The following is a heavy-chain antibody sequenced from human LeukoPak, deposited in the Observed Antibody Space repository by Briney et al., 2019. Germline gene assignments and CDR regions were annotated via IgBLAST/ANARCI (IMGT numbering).Heavy chain of an antibody. Sequence: GGSLRLSCAASGFTFRSYAMHWVRQAPGKGLEWVAIIWYDGSNKYYADSVKGRFTISRDNSKNTLYLQMNSLRAEDTAVYYCARDLPSVAGTMDYWGRRTLVTVSS. V-gene: IGHV3-33*01. CDR2: IWYDGSNK. CDR3: ARDLPSVAGTMDY. CDR1: GFTFRSYA. D-gene: IGHD6-19*01. J-gene: IGHJ4*02.